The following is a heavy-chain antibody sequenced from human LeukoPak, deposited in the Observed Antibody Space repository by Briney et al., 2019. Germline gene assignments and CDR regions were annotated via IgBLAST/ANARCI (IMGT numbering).Heavy chain of an antibody. Sequence: RPSETLSLTCTVSGGSISSYYWSWIRQPPGKGLEWIGYIYYSGSTNYNPSLKSRVTISVDTSKNQFSLKLSSVTAADTAVYYCARVGPRIAGGVPFDYWGQGTLVTVSS. CDR2: IYYSGST. CDR3: ARVGPRIAGGVPFDY. J-gene: IGHJ4*02. CDR1: GGSISSYY. D-gene: IGHD6-13*01. V-gene: IGHV4-59*01.